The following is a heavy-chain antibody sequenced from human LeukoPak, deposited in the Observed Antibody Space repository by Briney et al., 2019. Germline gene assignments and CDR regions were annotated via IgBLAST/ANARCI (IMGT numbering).Heavy chain of an antibody. D-gene: IGHD3-22*01. V-gene: IGHV1-69*05. J-gene: IGHJ4*02. CDR3: AREPVPRSSGLQY. CDR2: IIPIFGTA. CDR1: GITFSYCT. Sequence: SVKVSCKASGITFSYCTISWVRQAPGQGLEWMGRIIPIFGTADYAQKFQGRVTMTTDESTNTAYMELSSLRSEDTAVYYCAREPVPRSSGLQYWGQGTLVTVSS.